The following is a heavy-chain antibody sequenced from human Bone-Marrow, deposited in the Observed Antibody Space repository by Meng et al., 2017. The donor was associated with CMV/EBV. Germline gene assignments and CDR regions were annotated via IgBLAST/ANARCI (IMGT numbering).Heavy chain of an antibody. V-gene: IGHV4-31*03. J-gene: IGHJ2*01. D-gene: IGHD3-10*01. Sequence: CTASGGSISNGGYSWHWIRQHPGKGLEWIGYIYYSGSTYYNPSLKSRVTISVDTSKNQFSLKLSSVTAADTAVYYCARDMVDWYFDLWGRGTLVTVSS. CDR1: GGSISNGGYS. CDR3: ARDMVDWYFDL. CDR2: IYYSGST.